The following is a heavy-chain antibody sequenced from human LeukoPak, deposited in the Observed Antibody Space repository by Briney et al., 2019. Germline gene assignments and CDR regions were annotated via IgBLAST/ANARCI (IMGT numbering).Heavy chain of an antibody. CDR2: IRYDGSNK. CDR1: GFTFSSYG. D-gene: IGHD6-6*01. J-gene: IGHJ4*02. Sequence: GGSLRLSCAASGFTFSSYGMHWVRQAPGKGLEWVAFIRYDGSNKYYADSVKGRFTISRDNSKNTLYLQINSLRAEDTAVYYCAKDRIAARHIIDYWGQGTLVTVSS. V-gene: IGHV3-30*02. CDR3: AKDRIAARHIIDY.